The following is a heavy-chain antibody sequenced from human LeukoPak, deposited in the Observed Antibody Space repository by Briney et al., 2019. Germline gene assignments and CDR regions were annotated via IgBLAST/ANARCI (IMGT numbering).Heavy chain of an antibody. CDR1: GFTFSSYG. CDR3: AKDGHYDILTGYAAGVDY. J-gene: IGHJ4*02. V-gene: IGHV3-30*02. Sequence: GGSLRLSCAASGFTFSSYGMHWVRQAPGKGLEWVAFIRYDGSNKYYADSVKGRFTISRDNSKNTLYLQMNSLRAEDTAVYYCAKDGHYDILTGYAAGVDYWGQGTLVTVSS. D-gene: IGHD3-9*01. CDR2: IRYDGSNK.